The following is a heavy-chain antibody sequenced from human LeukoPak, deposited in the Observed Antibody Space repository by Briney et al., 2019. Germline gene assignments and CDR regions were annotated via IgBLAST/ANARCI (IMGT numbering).Heavy chain of an antibody. D-gene: IGHD6-13*01. CDR1: GFTFSSFW. Sequence: GGSLRLSCAASGFTFSSFWMTWVRQAPGKGLEWVANIKQDGTQKYYVDSVKGRFTISRDNAKNSVDLQMNSLRAEDTAVYYCARIGYSSSLDYWGQGTLVTVSS. CDR3: ARIGYSSSLDY. CDR2: IKQDGTQK. J-gene: IGHJ4*02. V-gene: IGHV3-7*05.